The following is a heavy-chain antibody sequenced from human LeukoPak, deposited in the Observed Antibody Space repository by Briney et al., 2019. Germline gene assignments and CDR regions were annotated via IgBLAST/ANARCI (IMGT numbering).Heavy chain of an antibody. CDR1: RYTFTSYA. CDR2: INTNTGNP. D-gene: IGHD2-2*02. Sequence: ASVKVSCKASRYTFTSYAMNWVRQAPGQGLEWMGWINTNTGNPTYAQGFTGRFVFSLDTSVSTAYLQISSLKAEDTAVYYCAREGVKGGYCSSTSCYTSDYWGQGTLVTVSS. V-gene: IGHV7-4-1*02. J-gene: IGHJ4*02. CDR3: AREGVKGGYCSSTSCYTSDY.